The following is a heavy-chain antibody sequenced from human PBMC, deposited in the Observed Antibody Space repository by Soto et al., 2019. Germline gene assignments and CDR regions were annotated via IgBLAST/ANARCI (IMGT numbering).Heavy chain of an antibody. J-gene: IGHJ6*03. CDR1: GYSFTSYL. D-gene: IGHD3-3*01. CDR2: IYPGDSDT. Sequence: LGESLKISCKGSGYSFTSYLIGWVRQMPGKGLEWMGIIYPGDSDTRYSPSFQGQVTISADKSISTAYLQWSSLKASDTAMYYCARGYYDFWSGLKTVYYYMDVWGKGTTVTVSS. V-gene: IGHV5-51*01. CDR3: ARGYYDFWSGLKTVYYYMDV.